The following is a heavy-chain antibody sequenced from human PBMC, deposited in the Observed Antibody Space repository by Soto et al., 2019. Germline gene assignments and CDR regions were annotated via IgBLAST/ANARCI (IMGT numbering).Heavy chain of an antibody. V-gene: IGHV3-48*01. D-gene: IGHD4-17*01. J-gene: IGHJ6*03. CDR1: GFTFSSHS. Sequence: EEQLVESGGGLVQPGGSLRLSCAAAGFTFSSHSMNWVRQAPGKGLEWVSYISGGSNTIYYGDSVKGRFTISRDNAKNSLSLQLNILGAEDTAVYYCARSVTTPSYYLDVWGKGTTVTVSS. CDR2: ISGGSNTI. CDR3: ARSVTTPSYYLDV.